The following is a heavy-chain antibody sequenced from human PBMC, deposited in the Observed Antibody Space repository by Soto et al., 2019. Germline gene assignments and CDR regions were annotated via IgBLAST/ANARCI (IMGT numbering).Heavy chain of an antibody. CDR3: ARGAETLDYYDSKPDY. J-gene: IGHJ4*02. Sequence: GGSLRLSCAASGFILNNYAMSWVRQAPGKGLEWVSFISAGGGSPNYADSVKGRFTISRDNSKNTLYLQMNSLRAEDTAVYYCARGAETLDYYDSKPDYWGQGTLVTVSS. CDR2: ISAGGGSP. CDR1: GFILNNYA. D-gene: IGHD3-22*01. V-gene: IGHV3-23*01.